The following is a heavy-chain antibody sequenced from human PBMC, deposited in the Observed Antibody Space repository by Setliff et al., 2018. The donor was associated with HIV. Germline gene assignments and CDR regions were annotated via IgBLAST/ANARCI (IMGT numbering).Heavy chain of an antibody. CDR2: IHTSGST. V-gene: IGHV4-4*08. CDR1: VGSIGNFY. J-gene: IGHJ4*02. Sequence: SETLSLTCSVSVGSIGNFYWSWIRQPPGKGLEWIGYIHTSGSTNYSPSLRSRVRIPVDTSNKQFSLNLSSVTAADTAVYYCARDSDYYDSSTYRLDYWGQGTLVTVSS. D-gene: IGHD3-22*01. CDR3: ARDSDYYDSSTYRLDY.